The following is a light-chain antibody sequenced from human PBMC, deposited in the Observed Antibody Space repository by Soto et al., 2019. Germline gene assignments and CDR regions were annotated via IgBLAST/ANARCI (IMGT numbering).Light chain of an antibody. CDR1: SSDVGGYDY. V-gene: IGLV2-8*01. J-gene: IGLJ2*01. CDR2: EVT. CDR3: SSYAGSNTVV. Sequence: QSALTQPPSASGSPGQSVTISCTGTSSDVGGYDYVSWYQQHPGKAPQLVIFEVTERPSGVPDRFSGSKSGNTASLSVSGLQAEDEADYYCSSYAGSNTVVFGGGTQLTVL.